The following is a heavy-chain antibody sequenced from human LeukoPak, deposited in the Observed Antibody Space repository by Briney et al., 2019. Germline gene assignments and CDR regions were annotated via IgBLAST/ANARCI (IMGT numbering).Heavy chain of an antibody. CDR1: GGSLSPYY. V-gene: IGHV4-59*01. J-gene: IGHJ4*02. D-gene: IGHD3-10*01. Sequence: PSETLSLTCTVSGGSLSPYYWSWVRQPPGKGLEWVGYIYFSGSTTYNPSLKSRVSISVDTSKSQFSLKLSSVTTADTGVYYCARTYGGDFYFDSWGQGTLVTVSS. CDR3: ARTYGGDFYFDS. CDR2: IYFSGST.